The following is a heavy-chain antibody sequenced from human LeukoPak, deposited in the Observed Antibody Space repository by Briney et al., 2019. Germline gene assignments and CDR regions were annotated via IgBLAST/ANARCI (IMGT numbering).Heavy chain of an antibody. CDR2: IIPIFGTA. CDR1: GGTFRSYV. Sequence: ASVEVSCKASGGTFRSYVINWVRQAPGQGLQWMGGIIPIFGTANYAQEFQGRVTITADESTSTAYMELSSLTSEDTAVYYCARGSIEYDSTGADYWGQGTLVTVSS. J-gene: IGHJ4*02. CDR3: ARGSIEYDSTGADY. D-gene: IGHD3-22*01. V-gene: IGHV1-69*13.